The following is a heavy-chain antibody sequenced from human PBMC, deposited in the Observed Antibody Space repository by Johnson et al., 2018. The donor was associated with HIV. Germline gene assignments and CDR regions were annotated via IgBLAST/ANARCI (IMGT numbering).Heavy chain of an antibody. CDR1: GFTFSSYG. Sequence: QVQLVESGGGVVQPGRSLRLSCAASGFTFSSYGMHWVRQAPGKGLEWVAVISYDGSNKYYADSVKGRFTISRDNSKNTLYLQMNSLRAEDTAVYYCARPLMVYASDAFDIWGQGTMVTVSS. CDR3: ARPLMVYASDAFDI. J-gene: IGHJ3*02. V-gene: IGHV3-30*03. CDR2: ISYDGSNK. D-gene: IGHD2-8*01.